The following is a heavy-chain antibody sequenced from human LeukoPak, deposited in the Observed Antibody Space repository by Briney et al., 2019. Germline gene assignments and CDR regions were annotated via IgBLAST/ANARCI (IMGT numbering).Heavy chain of an antibody. V-gene: IGHV3-30*04. CDR2: ISYDGSNK. D-gene: IGHD3-22*01. CDR1: GFTFSSYA. J-gene: IGHJ6*03. CDR3: ARDYYDSSGYYYRYYYYMDV. Sequence: GGSLRLSCAASGFTFSSYAMHWVRQAPGKGLEWVAVISYDGSNKYYADSVKGRFTISRDNSKNTLYLQMNSLRAEDTAVYYCARDYYDSSGYYYRYYYYMDVWGKGTTVTISS.